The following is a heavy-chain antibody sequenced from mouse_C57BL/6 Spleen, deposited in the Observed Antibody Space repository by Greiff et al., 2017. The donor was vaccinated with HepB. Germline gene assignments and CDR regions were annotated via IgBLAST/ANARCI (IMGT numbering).Heavy chain of an antibody. Sequence: EVKLQESGGGLVQPGGSLSLSCAASGFTFTDYYMSWVRQPPGKALEWLGFIRNKANGYTTEYSASVKGRFTISRDNSQSILYLQMNALRAEDSATYYCARYPDAMDYWGQGTSVTVSS. CDR1: GFTFTDYY. V-gene: IGHV7-3*01. J-gene: IGHJ4*01. CDR2: IRNKANGYTT. CDR3: ARYPDAMDY.